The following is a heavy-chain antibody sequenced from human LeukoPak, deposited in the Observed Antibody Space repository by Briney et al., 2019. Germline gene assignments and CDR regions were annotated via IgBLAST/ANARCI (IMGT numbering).Heavy chain of an antibody. Sequence: TGGSLRLSCAASGFTFSSYAMSWVRQAPGKGLEWVSGISGSGGSTYYADSVKGRLTISRDNSKNTLYLQMNSLRAEDTAVYYCAKDRDFGDPYYYYGMDVWGQGTTVTVSS. D-gene: IGHD4-17*01. CDR3: AKDRDFGDPYYYYGMDV. J-gene: IGHJ6*02. CDR2: ISGSGGST. CDR1: GFTFSSYA. V-gene: IGHV3-23*01.